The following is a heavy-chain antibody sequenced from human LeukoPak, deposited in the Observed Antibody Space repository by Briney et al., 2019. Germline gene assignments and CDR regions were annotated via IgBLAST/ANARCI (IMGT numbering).Heavy chain of an antibody. D-gene: IGHD6-19*01. V-gene: IGHV4-4*07. J-gene: IGHJ6*03. CDR1: GGSISSYY. Sequence: SETLSLTCTVSGGSISSYYWSWIRQPAGKGLEWIGRIYTSGSTNYNPSLKSRVTMSVDTSKNQFSLKLSSVTAADTAVYYCARDLTYSSGWYYYYYYYYMDVWGKGTTVTVSS. CDR2: IYTSGST. CDR3: ARDLTYSSGWYYYYYYYYMDV.